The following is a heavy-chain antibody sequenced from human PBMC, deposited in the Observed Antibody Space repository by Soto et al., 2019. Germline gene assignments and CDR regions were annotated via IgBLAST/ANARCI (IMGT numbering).Heavy chain of an antibody. CDR2: ISSSSSYT. J-gene: IGHJ3*02. V-gene: IGHV3-11*06. CDR3: ARADPYYYDSSGPSENAFDI. D-gene: IGHD3-22*01. Sequence: GGSLRLSCAASGFTFSDYYMSWIRQAPGKGLEWVSYISSSSSYTNYADSVKGRFTISRDNAKNLLYLQMNSLRAEDTAVYYCARADPYYYDSSGPSENAFDIWGQGTMVTVSS. CDR1: GFTFSDYY.